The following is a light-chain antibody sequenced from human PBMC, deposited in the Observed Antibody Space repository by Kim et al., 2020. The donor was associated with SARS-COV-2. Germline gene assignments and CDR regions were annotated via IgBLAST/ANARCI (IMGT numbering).Light chain of an antibody. V-gene: IGLV3-19*01. Sequence: SSELTQDPAVSVALGQTVRITCQGDSLRSYYANWYQQKPGQAPLLVIYGKNNRPSGIPDRFSGSSSGNTASLTITGAQAEDEADYYCNSRDSSGNHVVFGGGTQLTVL. CDR1: SLRSYY. CDR3: NSRDSSGNHVV. CDR2: GKN. J-gene: IGLJ2*01.